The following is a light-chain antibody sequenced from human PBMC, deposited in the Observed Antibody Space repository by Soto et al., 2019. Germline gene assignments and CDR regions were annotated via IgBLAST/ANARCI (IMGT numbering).Light chain of an antibody. CDR1: QGISSW. CDR2: AAS. Sequence: DIQMTQSPSSVSASVGDRVTITCLAGQGISSWLAWYQQKPGKAPKLLIYAASSLQSGVASRFSGSGSGTEFTLIISGLQPDDSATYYCQQYTNTNNPWMFGQGTKVDIK. V-gene: IGKV1-12*01. J-gene: IGKJ1*01. CDR3: QQYTNTNNPWM.